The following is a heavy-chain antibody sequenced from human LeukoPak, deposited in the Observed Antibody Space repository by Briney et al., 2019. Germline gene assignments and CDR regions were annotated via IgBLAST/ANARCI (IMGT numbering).Heavy chain of an antibody. CDR3: ASDIGGY. CDR2: IYSGGGT. CDR1: GGSFSGYY. Sequence: ETLSLTCAIYGGSFSGYYWSWIRQAPGKGLEWVSVIYSGGGTHYADSVEGRFTISRDNSKNTLYLQMNSLRVEDTAVYYCASDIGGYWGQGTLVTVSS. V-gene: IGHV3-53*01. J-gene: IGHJ4*02.